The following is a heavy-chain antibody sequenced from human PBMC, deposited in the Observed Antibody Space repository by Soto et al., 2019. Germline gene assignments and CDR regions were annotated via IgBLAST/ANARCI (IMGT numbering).Heavy chain of an antibody. CDR1: GGIFRRYA. V-gene: IGHV1-69*01. J-gene: IGHJ6*02. CDR2: IVPIFGTT. D-gene: IGHD3-16*01. CDR3: ARPDEGSYSSNHHYYYALDV. Sequence: QVQLLQSGAEVKKPGSSVKVSCTVSGGIFRRYAISWVRQAPGQGLEWLGGIVPIFGTTNYAQKFQGRVTITADESTSTAYMDLSRLRSDDTAVYYCARPDEGSYSSNHHYYYALDVWGQGTTVTVSS.